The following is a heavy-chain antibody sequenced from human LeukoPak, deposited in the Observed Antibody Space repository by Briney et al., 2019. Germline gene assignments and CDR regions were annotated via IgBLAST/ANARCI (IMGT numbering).Heavy chain of an antibody. D-gene: IGHD6-13*01. Sequence: PSETLSLTCTVSGGSISSSSYYWGWIRQPPGKGLEWIGSIYYSGSTYYNPSLKSRVTISVDTSKNQFSLKLSSVTAADTAVYYCSRNPKVAAAGSYYFDYWGQGTLVTVSS. CDR2: IYYSGST. J-gene: IGHJ4*02. CDR1: GGSISSSSYY. V-gene: IGHV4-39*01. CDR3: SRNPKVAAAGSYYFDY.